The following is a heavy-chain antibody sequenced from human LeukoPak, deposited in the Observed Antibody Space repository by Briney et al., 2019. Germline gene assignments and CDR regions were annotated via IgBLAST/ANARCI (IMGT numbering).Heavy chain of an antibody. D-gene: IGHD2-2*01. Sequence: GGSLRLSCAASGFTFSSYWMSWVRQAPGKGLEWVASIKQDGSEKYYVDSVKGRFTISRDNAKNSLYLQMNSLRAEDTAVYYCAREQDIVVVPAAMGYFDYWGQGTLVTVSS. CDR1: GFTFSSYW. CDR2: IKQDGSEK. V-gene: IGHV3-7*01. J-gene: IGHJ4*02. CDR3: AREQDIVVVPAAMGYFDY.